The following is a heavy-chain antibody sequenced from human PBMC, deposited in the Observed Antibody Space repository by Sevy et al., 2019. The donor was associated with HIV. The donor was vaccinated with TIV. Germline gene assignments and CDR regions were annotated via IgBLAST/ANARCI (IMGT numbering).Heavy chain of an antibody. Sequence: ASVKVSCKASGYTFTSYDINWVRQATGRGLEWMGWMNPNSGNTGYAQKFQGRVTMTRNTSISTAYMELSSLRSEDTAVYYCARAGYDFWSGYYTAYWGQGTLVTVSS. CDR2: MNPNSGNT. D-gene: IGHD3-3*01. J-gene: IGHJ4*02. V-gene: IGHV1-8*01. CDR1: GYTFTSYD. CDR3: ARAGYDFWSGYYTAY.